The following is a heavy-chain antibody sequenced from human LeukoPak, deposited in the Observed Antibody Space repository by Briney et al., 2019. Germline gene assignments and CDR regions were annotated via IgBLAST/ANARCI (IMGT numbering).Heavy chain of an antibody. CDR2: IYTSGTS. J-gene: IGHJ6*03. Sequence: SETLSLTCTVSGGSISDYYWSWVRQPAGKGLEWIGRIYTSGTSNYKPSLKSRLTMSVDTSKNQLSLRLRSVTAADTAIYYCARGGRRGYYYMDVWGKGTTVSVFS. CDR3: ARGGRRGYYYMDV. D-gene: IGHD3-10*01. CDR1: GGSISDYY. V-gene: IGHV4-4*07.